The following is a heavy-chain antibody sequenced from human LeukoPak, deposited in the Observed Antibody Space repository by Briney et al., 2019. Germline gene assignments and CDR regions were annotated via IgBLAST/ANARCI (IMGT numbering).Heavy chain of an antibody. D-gene: IGHD3-3*01. J-gene: IGHJ4*02. Sequence: GGSLRLSCAAPGLAFEDYGMNWGRKAPGKGLEWVSGINWKGGSTYYGDSVNGRFTISRDNAKNSLYLQMNSLRAEDTALYYCARVKGSGYRNSIDYWGQGTLVTVSS. CDR3: ARVKGSGYRNSIDY. CDR2: INWKGGST. V-gene: IGHV3-20*04. CDR1: GLAFEDYG.